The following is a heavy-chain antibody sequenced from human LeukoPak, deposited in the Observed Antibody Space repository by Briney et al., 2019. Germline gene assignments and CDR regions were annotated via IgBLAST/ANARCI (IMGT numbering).Heavy chain of an antibody. Sequence: PGRSLRLSWAASGFTFSTNGIHCVRQAPGKWLGWVVIIWYDGSNKYYADSVKGRFTISRDNSKNTLYLQMNSLRVEDTAVYYCARPYYSNYYYYGMDVWGQGTTVTVSS. D-gene: IGHD4-11*01. CDR3: ARPYYSNYYYYGMDV. CDR2: IWYDGSNK. J-gene: IGHJ6*02. V-gene: IGHV3-33*01. CDR1: GFTFSTNG.